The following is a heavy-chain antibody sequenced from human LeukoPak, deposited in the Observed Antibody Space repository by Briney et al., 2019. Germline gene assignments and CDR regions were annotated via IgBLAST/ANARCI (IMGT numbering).Heavy chain of an antibody. V-gene: IGHV3-48*01. CDR2: ISSSSSTI. CDR1: GFTFSRNW. D-gene: IGHD6-13*01. CDR3: ARDWYSSSWDY. J-gene: IGHJ4*02. Sequence: PGGSLRLSCAASGFTFSRNWMSWVRQAPGKGLEWVSYISSSSSTIYYADSVKGRFTISRDNAKNSLYLQMNSLRAEDTAVYYCARDWYSSSWDYWGQGTLVTVSS.